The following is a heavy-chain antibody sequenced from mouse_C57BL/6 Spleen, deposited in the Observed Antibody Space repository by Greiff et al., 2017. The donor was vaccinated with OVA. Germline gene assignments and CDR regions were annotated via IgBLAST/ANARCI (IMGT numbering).Heavy chain of an antibody. V-gene: IGHV1-74*01. D-gene: IGHD2-4*01. CDR3: AIGRYDYDSFAY. CDR1: GYTFTSYW. Sequence: QVQLKQPGAELVKPGASVKVSCKASGYTFTSYWMHWVKQRPGQGLEWIGRIHPSDSDTNYNQKFKGKATLTVDKSSSTAYMQLSSLTSEDSAVYYCAIGRYDYDSFAYWGQGTLVTVSA. CDR2: IHPSDSDT. J-gene: IGHJ3*01.